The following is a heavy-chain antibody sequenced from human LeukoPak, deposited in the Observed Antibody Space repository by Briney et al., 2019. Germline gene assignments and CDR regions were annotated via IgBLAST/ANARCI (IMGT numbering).Heavy chain of an antibody. J-gene: IGHJ4*02. V-gene: IGHV3-23*01. D-gene: IGHD6-19*01. Sequence: GGSLRLSCAASGFTLSNYAMSWVRQAPGKGLEWVSGISVSGDSTYYADSVKGRFTISRDNSKNTLYLQMNSLRAEDTAVYYCARDLGSHNSGWIFDHWGQGTLVTVSS. CDR1: GFTLSNYA. CDR2: ISVSGDST. CDR3: ARDLGSHNSGWIFDH.